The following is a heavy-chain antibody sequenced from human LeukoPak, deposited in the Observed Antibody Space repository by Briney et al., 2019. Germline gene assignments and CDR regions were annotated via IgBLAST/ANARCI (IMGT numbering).Heavy chain of an antibody. J-gene: IGHJ4*02. CDR3: ARDDIIVGATTLDY. CDR1: GFTFSSYA. Sequence: PGRSLRLSCAASGFTFSSYAMHWVRQAPGKGLEWLAVISSDGSNKYHVDSVKGRFTISRDNSKNTLYLEMDSVRLGDTAVYYCARDDIIVGATTLDYWGQGTLVTVSS. CDR2: ISSDGSNK. D-gene: IGHD1-26*01. V-gene: IGHV3-30*04.